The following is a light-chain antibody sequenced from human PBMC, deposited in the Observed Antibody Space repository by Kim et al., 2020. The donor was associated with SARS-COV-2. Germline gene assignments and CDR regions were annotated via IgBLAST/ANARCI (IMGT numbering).Light chain of an antibody. CDR2: QDS. V-gene: IGLV3-1*01. CDR3: QAWDSSVV. J-gene: IGLJ2*01. Sequence: SYELTQPPSVSVSPGQTASITCSGDKLGDKYACWYQQKPGQSPVLVIYQDSKWPSGIPERFSGSNSGNTATLTISGTQAMDEADYYCQAWDSSVVFGGGTNLTVL. CDR1: KLGDKY.